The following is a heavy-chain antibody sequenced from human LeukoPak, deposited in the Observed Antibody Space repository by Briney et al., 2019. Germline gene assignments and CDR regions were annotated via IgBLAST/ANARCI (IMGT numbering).Heavy chain of an antibody. CDR3: ARDPTPRYCSGGSCYTHYGMDV. V-gene: IGHV3-21*01. CDR2: ISSSSNYI. Sequence: GGSLRLSCAASGVTFSSYTMTWVRQAPGKGLEWVSSISSSSNYIYYADSVKGRLTISRDNAKNSLYLQMNSLRAEDTAVYYCARDPTPRYCSGGSCYTHYGMDVWGQGTTVTVSS. J-gene: IGHJ6*02. CDR1: GVTFSSYT. D-gene: IGHD2-15*01.